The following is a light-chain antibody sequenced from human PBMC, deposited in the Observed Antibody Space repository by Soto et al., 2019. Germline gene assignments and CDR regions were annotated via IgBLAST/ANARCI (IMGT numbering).Light chain of an antibody. CDR2: GAS. J-gene: IGKJ1*01. Sequence: EIVLTQSPGTLSLSPGERATLSCRTSQSVSSNYLAWYQQKPGQAPRLFIYGASSRATGIPDRFSGSGSGTDFTLTISRLEPGDFAVYYCQQYGISPRTFGQGTKVDIK. V-gene: IGKV3-20*01. CDR3: QQYGISPRT. CDR1: QSVSSNY.